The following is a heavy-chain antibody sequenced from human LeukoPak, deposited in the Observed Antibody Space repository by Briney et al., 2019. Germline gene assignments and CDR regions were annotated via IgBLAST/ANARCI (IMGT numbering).Heavy chain of an antibody. J-gene: IGHJ4*02. CDR1: GFTFSSYS. CDR2: ISTSGSYI. CDR3: ARPKVAGTTYFDY. V-gene: IGHV3-21*01. Sequence: GGSLRLSCAASGFTFSSYSMNWVRQAPGKGLEWVSSISTSGSYIYYADSVKGRFTISRDNAKNSLYLQMNGLRAEDTAMYYCARPKVAGTTYFDYWGQGTLVTVSS. D-gene: IGHD6-19*01.